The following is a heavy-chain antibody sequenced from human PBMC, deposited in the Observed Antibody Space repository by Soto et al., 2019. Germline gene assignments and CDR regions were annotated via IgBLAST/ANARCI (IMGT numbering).Heavy chain of an antibody. D-gene: IGHD1-1*01. CDR1: GFTFSSYS. J-gene: IGHJ6*03. CDR2: ISSSSSYI. Sequence: EVQLVESGGGLVKPGGSLRLSCAASGFTFSSYSMNWVRQAPGKGLEWVSSISSSSSYIYYADSVKGRFTISRDNAKNSLYLQMNSLRAEDTAVYYCARNDGHWSFHYYYYMDVWGKGTTVTVSS. V-gene: IGHV3-21*01. CDR3: ARNDGHWSFHYYYYMDV.